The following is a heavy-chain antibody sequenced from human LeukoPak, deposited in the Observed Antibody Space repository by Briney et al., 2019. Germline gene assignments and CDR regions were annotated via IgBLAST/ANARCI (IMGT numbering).Heavy chain of an antibody. CDR3: ARGAGGSGSYYNDY. J-gene: IGHJ4*02. D-gene: IGHD3-10*01. CDR1: GFTSSSYE. V-gene: IGHV3-48*03. CDR2: ISSSGSTI. Sequence: GGSLRLSCAASGFTSSSYEMNWVRQAPGKGLEWVSYISSSGSTIYYADSVKGRFTISRDNAKNSLYLQMNSLRAEDTAVYYCARGAGGSGSYYNDYWGQGTLVTVSS.